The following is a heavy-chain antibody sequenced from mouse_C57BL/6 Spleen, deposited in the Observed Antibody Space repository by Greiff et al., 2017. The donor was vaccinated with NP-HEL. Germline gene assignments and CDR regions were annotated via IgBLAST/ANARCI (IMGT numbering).Heavy chain of an antibody. D-gene: IGHD4-1*01. Sequence: QVQLQQSGAELVKPGASVKISCKASGYAFSSYWMNWVKQRPGKGLEWIGQIYPGDGDTNYNGKFKGKATLTADKSSSTAYMQLSSLTSEDSAVYFCARCDFTGTWADYWGQGTTLTVSS. J-gene: IGHJ2*01. CDR3: ARCDFTGTWADY. CDR2: IYPGDGDT. CDR1: GYAFSSYW. V-gene: IGHV1-80*01.